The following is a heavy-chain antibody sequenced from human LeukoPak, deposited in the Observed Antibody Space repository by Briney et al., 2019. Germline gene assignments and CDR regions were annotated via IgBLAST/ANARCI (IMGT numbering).Heavy chain of an antibody. J-gene: IGHJ4*02. CDR3: TRGYNTASLD. D-gene: IGHD5-18*01. CDR1: GFTFSRNW. V-gene: IGHV3-74*01. CDR2: INTDESTT. Sequence: QPGGSLRLSCVASGFTFSRNWLHWVRQVPGKGLVWVSRINTDESTTNYADSVKGRFTISRDNTKNTLYLQMNSLRAEDSAVYFCTRGYNTASLDWGQGTRITVAS.